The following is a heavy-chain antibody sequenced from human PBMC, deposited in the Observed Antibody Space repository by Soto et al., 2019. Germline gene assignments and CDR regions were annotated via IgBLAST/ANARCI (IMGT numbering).Heavy chain of an antibody. D-gene: IGHD1-26*01. J-gene: IGHJ4*02. CDR1: GFSLTTTGVG. CDR2: VFWDDGE. CDR3: TQIYGSGSWGWYFHS. V-gene: IGHV2-5*02. Sequence: QITLRESGPSLVKPTETLTLTCTFSGFSLTTTGVGVGWIRQPPGKALEWLAVVFWDDGERYSPSLKSRVTIAKDTSKNQVVLKMTTMDPVDTATYYCTQIYGSGSWGWYFHSWGQGTLVTVSS.